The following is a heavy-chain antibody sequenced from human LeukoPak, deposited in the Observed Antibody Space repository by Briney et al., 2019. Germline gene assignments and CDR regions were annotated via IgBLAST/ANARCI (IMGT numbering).Heavy chain of an antibody. J-gene: IGHJ3*02. V-gene: IGHV3-23*01. D-gene: IGHD1-7*01. Sequence: GGSLRLSCAASGFTLSSYAMTWVRQAPGRGLEWVPSVDGGGGGTYYADSVKGRFTISRDNAKNSLHLQMDNLRAEDTAVYYCARPKNRENYWRAFDIWGQGTMVTVSS. CDR1: GFTLSSYA. CDR2: VDGGGGGT. CDR3: ARPKNRENYWRAFDI.